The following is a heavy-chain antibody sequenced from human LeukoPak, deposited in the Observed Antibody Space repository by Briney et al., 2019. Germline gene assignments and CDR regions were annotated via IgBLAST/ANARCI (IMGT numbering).Heavy chain of an antibody. Sequence: GGSLRLSCEASGFTFSSYGMQWVRQTPGKGLEWVAYIHHDGRNKYYADSVKGRFTISRDNSKNTLYLQMSSLRAEDTAAYYCAKPTDGGPAAAGLDYWGQGTLVTVSS. CDR2: IHHDGRNK. D-gene: IGHD6-13*01. CDR3: AKPTDGGPAAAGLDY. CDR1: GFTFSSYG. J-gene: IGHJ4*02. V-gene: IGHV3-30*02.